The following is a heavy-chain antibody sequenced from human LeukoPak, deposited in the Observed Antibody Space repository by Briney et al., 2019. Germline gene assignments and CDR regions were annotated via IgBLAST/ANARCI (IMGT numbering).Heavy chain of an antibody. CDR2: INPNSGGT. Sequence: ASVKVSCKASGYTLTDYYMHWVRQAPGQGLEWIGWINPNSGGTNYAQKFQGRVTTTRDTSISTAYMDLSGLTSDDTAVYYCARASIHIVVEPPATQRFDPWGQGTLVTVSS. CDR3: ARASIHIVVEPPATQRFDP. CDR1: GYTLTDYY. J-gene: IGHJ5*01. D-gene: IGHD2-2*01. V-gene: IGHV1-2*02.